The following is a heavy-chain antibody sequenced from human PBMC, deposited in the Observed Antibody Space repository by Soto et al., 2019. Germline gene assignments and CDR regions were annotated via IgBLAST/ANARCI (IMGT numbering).Heavy chain of an antibody. D-gene: IGHD3-16*01. CDR2: INPNSGGT. Sequence: GESLKVSCKASGYTFTGYYMHWVRQAPGQGLEWMGWINPNSGGTNYAQKFQGWVTMTRDTSISTAYMELSRLRSDDTAVYYCARDRGRDYYYYMDVWGKGTTVTVSS. V-gene: IGHV1-2*04. J-gene: IGHJ6*03. CDR3: ARDRGRDYYYYMDV. CDR1: GYTFTGYY.